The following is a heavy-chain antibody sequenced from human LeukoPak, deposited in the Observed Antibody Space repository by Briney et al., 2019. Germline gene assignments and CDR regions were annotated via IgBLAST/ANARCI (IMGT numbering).Heavy chain of an antibody. D-gene: IGHD1-26*01. CDR2: ISYDGSNK. Sequence: PGGSLRLSCAASGFTFSSYSMNWVRQAPGKGLGWVAVISYDGSNKYYADSVKGRFTISRDNSKNTLYLQMNSLRAEDTAVYYCARDLLVGATSCFDYWGQGTLVTVSS. CDR1: GFTFSSYS. V-gene: IGHV3-30*03. CDR3: ARDLLVGATSCFDY. J-gene: IGHJ4*02.